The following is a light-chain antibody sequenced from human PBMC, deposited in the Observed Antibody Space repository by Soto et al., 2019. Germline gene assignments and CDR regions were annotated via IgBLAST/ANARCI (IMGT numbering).Light chain of an antibody. CDR2: ENY. CDR1: SSNIGSYS. CDR3: GAWDGSLTGGL. V-gene: IGLV1-51*02. Sequence: QSVLTQPPSVSAAPGQTVTISCSGSSSNIGSYSVSWYQQLPGTAPKLLIYENYERPSGIPDRFSGSKSGTSATLGITGLQTGDEADYYCGAWDGSLTGGLFGGGTKLTVL. J-gene: IGLJ2*01.